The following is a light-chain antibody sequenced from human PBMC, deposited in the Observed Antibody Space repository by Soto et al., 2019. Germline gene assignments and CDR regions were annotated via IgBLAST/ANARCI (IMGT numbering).Light chain of an antibody. CDR1: QSISSY. J-gene: IGKJ1*01. CDR3: QQSYSTPPWT. Sequence: IQMTQSPSSLSAYVGDRVTLTCRAIQSISSYLNWYQQKPGKAPKLLIYAASSLHSGVPSRFSGSGSGTDFTLTISSLQPEDFATYYCQQSYSTPPWTFGQGTKVDIK. V-gene: IGKV1-39*01. CDR2: AAS.